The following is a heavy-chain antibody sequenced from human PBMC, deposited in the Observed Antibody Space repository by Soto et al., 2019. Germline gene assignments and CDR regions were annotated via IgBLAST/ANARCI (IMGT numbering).Heavy chain of an antibody. D-gene: IGHD3-9*01. Sequence: EVQLVQSGAEVKKPGESLRISCKGSGYSFTSYWISWVRQMPGKGLEWMGRIDPSDSYTNYSPSFQGHVTISADKSISTAYPQWSSLKALDTAMYYCAIFHYDILSGYYMDVWGQGTTVTVSS. CDR3: AIFHYDILSGYYMDV. V-gene: IGHV5-10-1*01. CDR2: IDPSDSYT. J-gene: IGHJ6*03. CDR1: GYSFTSYW.